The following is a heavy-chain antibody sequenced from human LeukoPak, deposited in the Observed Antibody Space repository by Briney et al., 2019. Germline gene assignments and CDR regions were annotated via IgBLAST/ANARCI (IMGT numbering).Heavy chain of an antibody. CDR1: GFTFSSYS. D-gene: IGHD1-26*01. V-gene: IGHV3-21*01. CDR3: ARGRQNSGSYSDAFDI. J-gene: IGHJ3*02. CDR2: ISSSSSYI. Sequence: GGSLRLSCAASGFTFSSYSMNWVRQAPGKGLEWVSSISSSSSYIYYADSVKGRFTISRDNAKNSLYLQMNSLRAEDTAVYYCARGRQNSGSYSDAFDIWGQGTVVTVSS.